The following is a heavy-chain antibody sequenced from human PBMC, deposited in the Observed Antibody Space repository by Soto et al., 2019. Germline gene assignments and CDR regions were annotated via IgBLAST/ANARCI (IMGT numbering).Heavy chain of an antibody. Sequence: LRLSCAASGFTFSSYGMHWVRQARGKGLEWVAFIWHDGGNKFYAESVKGRFTISRDNSKNTLYLQMTSLSAEDTAMYYCARDGDVNTGFGKDYWGQGTLVTVSS. V-gene: IGHV3-33*01. CDR2: IWHDGGNK. J-gene: IGHJ4*02. D-gene: IGHD3-10*01. CDR3: ARDGDVNTGFGKDY. CDR1: GFTFSSYG.